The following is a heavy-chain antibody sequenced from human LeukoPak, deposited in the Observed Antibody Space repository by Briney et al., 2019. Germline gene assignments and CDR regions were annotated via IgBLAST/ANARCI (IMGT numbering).Heavy chain of an antibody. Sequence: GGSLSLSCTASGFTFGDYAMSWFRQAPGKGLEWVSAISGSGGSTYYADSVKGRFTISRDNSKNTVYLQMNRLRAEDTAVYYCAKAALGYDFWSGYYPDYWGQGTLVTVSS. CDR3: AKAALGYDFWSGYYPDY. D-gene: IGHD3-3*01. CDR1: GFTFGDYA. J-gene: IGHJ4*02. CDR2: ISGSGGST. V-gene: IGHV3-23*01.